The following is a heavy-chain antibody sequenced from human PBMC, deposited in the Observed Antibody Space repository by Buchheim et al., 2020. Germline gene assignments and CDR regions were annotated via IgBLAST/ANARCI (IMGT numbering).Heavy chain of an antibody. CDR1: GYTLSDLS. V-gene: IGHV1-24*01. J-gene: IGHJ6*02. D-gene: IGHD4/OR15-4a*01. CDR2: LDREDGET. Sequence: QVQLVQSGTEVKKPGASVKVSCKVSGYTLSDLSIHWVQQAPGKGLEWMGGLDREDGETVYPRKFQGRITMTEDTAADTAYLELTSLTSEDTAIYYCASSPIDSDDYNYYSVDVWGPGT. CDR3: ASSPIDSDDYNYYSVDV.